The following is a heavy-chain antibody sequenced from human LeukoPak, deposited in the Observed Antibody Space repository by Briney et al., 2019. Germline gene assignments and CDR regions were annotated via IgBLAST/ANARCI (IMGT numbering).Heavy chain of an antibody. D-gene: IGHD3-3*01. Sequence: SETLSLTCAVYGGSFSGYYWSWIRQPPGKGLEWIGEINHSGSTNYNPSLKSRVTISVDTSKNQFSLKLSSVTAADTAVYCCARSGRRITIFSLPVFSYWGQGTLVTVSS. CDR2: INHSGST. J-gene: IGHJ4*02. CDR1: GGSFSGYY. V-gene: IGHV4-34*01. CDR3: ARSGRRITIFSLPVFSY.